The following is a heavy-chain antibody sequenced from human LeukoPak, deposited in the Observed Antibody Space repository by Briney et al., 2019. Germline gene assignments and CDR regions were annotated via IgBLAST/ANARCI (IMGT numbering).Heavy chain of an antibody. CDR2: IYPGGSET. V-gene: IGHV5-51*01. Sequence: GESLKISCKGLGYSFSSYWNAWVRQRPGKGLERMGIIYPGGSETRYDPSFQGQVTISADRSTSTAYLQWSSLRASDTAMYYCARASRDGYNQNFDHWGQGTLVTVSS. CDR1: GYSFSSYW. J-gene: IGHJ4*02. CDR3: ARASRDGYNQNFDH. D-gene: IGHD5-24*01.